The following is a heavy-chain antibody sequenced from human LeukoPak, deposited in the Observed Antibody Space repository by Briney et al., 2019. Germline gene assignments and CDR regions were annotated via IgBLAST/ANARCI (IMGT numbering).Heavy chain of an antibody. Sequence: GGSLRLSCAASGFSVGDNYMSWVRQAPGKGLEWVSVIYSGGSTNYADSVKGRFIISRDNSKSTSNLQLNSLRAEDTAVYYCAREGDSRWGELSPWGQGTLVTVSS. J-gene: IGHJ1*01. CDR2: IYSGGST. CDR3: AREGDSRWGELSP. V-gene: IGHV3-53*01. CDR1: GFSVGDNY. D-gene: IGHD3-16*02.